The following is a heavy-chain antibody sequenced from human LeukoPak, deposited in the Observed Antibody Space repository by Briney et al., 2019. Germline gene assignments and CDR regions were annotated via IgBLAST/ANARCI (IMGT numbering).Heavy chain of an antibody. Sequence: SETLSLTCTVSGGSISSYYWSWIRQPPGKGLEWIGYIYYSGSTNYNPSLKSRVTISVDTSKNQFSLKLSSVTAADTAVYYCARGPGLGSLDYWGQGTLVTVSS. D-gene: IGHD3-10*01. CDR2: IYYSGST. J-gene: IGHJ4*02. CDR3: ARGPGLGSLDY. CDR1: GGSISSYY. V-gene: IGHV4-59*01.